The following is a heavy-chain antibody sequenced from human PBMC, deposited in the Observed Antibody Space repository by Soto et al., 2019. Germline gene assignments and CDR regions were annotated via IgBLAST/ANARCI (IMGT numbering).Heavy chain of an antibody. D-gene: IGHD6-19*01. J-gene: IGHJ6*02. V-gene: IGHV3-7*03. CDR2: INQDGGEK. CDR3: ARVVELASNHYGMDV. CDR1: GFTFSSYW. Sequence: EVQLVESGGALVQPGGSLRLSCAASGFTFSSYWMSWVRQAPGKGLEWVANINQDGGEKYYVDSVKGRFTVSRDNAKNSLYLQMDSLRAEDTAVYYCARVVELASNHYGMDVWGQGTTATVSS.